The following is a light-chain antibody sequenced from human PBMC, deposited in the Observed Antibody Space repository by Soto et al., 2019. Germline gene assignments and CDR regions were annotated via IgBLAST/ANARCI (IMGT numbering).Light chain of an antibody. J-gene: IGKJ5*01. CDR3: QQHNDWPT. CDR2: GAS. V-gene: IGKV3D-20*02. Sequence: EIVLTQSPGTLSLSRGERATLSCRASQSVSSSYLAWYQQKPGQAPRLRIYGASNRATGIPDRFSGSGSGTDFTLTISRLEPEDFAIYYCQQHNDWPTFGQGTRLEI. CDR1: QSVSSSY.